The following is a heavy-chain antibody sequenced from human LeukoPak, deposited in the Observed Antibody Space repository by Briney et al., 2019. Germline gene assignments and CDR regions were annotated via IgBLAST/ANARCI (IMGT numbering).Heavy chain of an antibody. V-gene: IGHV3-23*01. CDR2: ISGSGGST. D-gene: IGHD3-10*01. CDR1: GFTFSSYA. J-gene: IGHJ4*02. CDR3: ASRNSYFYDPGSYYVHYFDY. Sequence: PGGSLRLSCAASGFTFSSYAMSWVRQAPGKGLEWVSAISGSGGSTYYADSVKGRFTISRDNSKNTLYLQMNSLRAEDTAVYYCASRNSYFYDPGSYYVHYFDYWGQGTLVTVSS.